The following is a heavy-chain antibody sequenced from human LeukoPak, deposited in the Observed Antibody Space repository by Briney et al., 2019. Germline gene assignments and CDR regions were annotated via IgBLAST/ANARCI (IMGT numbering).Heavy chain of an antibody. D-gene: IGHD3-10*01. J-gene: IGHJ6*02. Sequence: GRSLRLSCAASGFTFSSYAMHWVRQAPGKGLEWVAVISYDGSNKYYADSVKGRFTISRDNSKNTLYLQMNSLRAEDTAVYYCARADQNYYGSAYGMDVWGQGTTVTVSS. CDR2: ISYDGSNK. CDR3: ARADQNYYGSAYGMDV. V-gene: IGHV3-30-3*01. CDR1: GFTFSSYA.